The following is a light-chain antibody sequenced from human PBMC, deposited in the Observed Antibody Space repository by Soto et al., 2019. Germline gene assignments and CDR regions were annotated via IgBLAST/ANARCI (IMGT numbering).Light chain of an antibody. V-gene: IGKV1-33*01. J-gene: IGKJ4*01. CDR3: QQYDDLPFT. CDR1: QGIGNY. CDR2: EAS. Sequence: DIQMTQSPSSLSASLGNRVTIPFQASQGIGNYLTWYQQKPGKAPKLLIYEASNLETGVPSRFSGSGSGTDFTFTINSLQPEDIATYYCQQYDDLPFTFGGGTKVDIK.